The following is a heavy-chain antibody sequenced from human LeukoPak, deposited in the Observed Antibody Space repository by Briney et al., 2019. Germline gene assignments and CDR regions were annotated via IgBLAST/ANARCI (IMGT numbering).Heavy chain of an antibody. V-gene: IGHV1-2*02. D-gene: IGHD2-2*01. Sequence: ASVNVSCKASGYTFTGYYMHWVRQAPGQGLEWMGWINPNSGGTNYAQKFQGRVTMTRDTSISTAYMELSRLRSDDTAVYYCARVNCSSTSCYSPGYYYYGMDVWGQGTTVTVSS. J-gene: IGHJ6*02. CDR2: INPNSGGT. CDR3: ARVNCSSTSCYSPGYYYYGMDV. CDR1: GYTFTGYY.